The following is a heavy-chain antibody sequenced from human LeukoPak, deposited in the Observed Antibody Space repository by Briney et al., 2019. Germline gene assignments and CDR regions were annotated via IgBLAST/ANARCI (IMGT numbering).Heavy chain of an antibody. D-gene: IGHD6-6*01. Sequence: GGSLRLSCAASGFTFSSYWMHWVRQAPGKGLVWVSRINSDGSSTSYADSVKGRFTISRDNAKNSLYLQMNSLRAEDTAVYYCAKYSSSYYFDYWGQGTLVTVSS. CDR3: AKYSSSYYFDY. J-gene: IGHJ4*02. CDR1: GFTFSSYW. CDR2: INSDGSST. V-gene: IGHV3-74*01.